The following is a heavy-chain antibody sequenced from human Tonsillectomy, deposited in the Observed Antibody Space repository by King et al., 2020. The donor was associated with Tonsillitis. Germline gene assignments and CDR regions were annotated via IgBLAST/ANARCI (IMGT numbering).Heavy chain of an antibody. D-gene: IGHD2-2*01. CDR3: ARDPAFIVVVPTGDRVEV. CDR1: GYTFTSHG. Sequence: QLVQSGAEVKKPGASVKVSCKASGYTFTSHGISWVRQAPGQGLEWMGWISAYNGNTDYAQKLQGRVTMTTDTSTSTAYMELRSLRSDDTAVYYCARDPAFIVVVPTGDRVEVWGQGTTVTVSS. V-gene: IGHV1-18*04. J-gene: IGHJ6*02. CDR2: ISAYNGNT.